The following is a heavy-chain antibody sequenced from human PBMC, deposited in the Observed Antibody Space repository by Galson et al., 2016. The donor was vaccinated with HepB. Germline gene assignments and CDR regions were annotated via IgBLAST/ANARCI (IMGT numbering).Heavy chain of an antibody. J-gene: IGHJ6*02. CDR2: INAGSGDT. V-gene: IGHV1-3*01. D-gene: IGHD3-22*01. CDR3: ATSYDSSGYYPYYYYGLDV. CDR1: GYSSTSYT. Sequence: SVKVSCKASGYSSTSYTIHWVRQAPGQRLECMGWINAGSGDTKYSRRFQGRVTITRDTSASPAYMELSSPRSEDTAIYYCATSYDSSGYYPYYYYGLDVWGQGTAVTVSS.